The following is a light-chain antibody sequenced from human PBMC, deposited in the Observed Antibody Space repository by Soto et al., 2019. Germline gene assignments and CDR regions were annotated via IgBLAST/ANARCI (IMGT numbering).Light chain of an antibody. J-gene: IGLJ1*01. CDR1: RSDVGGYNY. CDR3: SSYTSSSTYV. V-gene: IGLV2-14*01. CDR2: DVS. Sequence: QSVLTQPACVSGSPGQSLTISCTRTRSDVGGYNYFSWYQQHPGKAPKLMIYDVSNRPSGVSNRFSGSKSGNTASLTISGLQSEDEADYYCSSYTSSSTYVFGTGT.